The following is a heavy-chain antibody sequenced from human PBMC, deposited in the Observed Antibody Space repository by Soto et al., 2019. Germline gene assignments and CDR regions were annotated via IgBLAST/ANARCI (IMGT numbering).Heavy chain of an antibody. CDR2: IHSNGNT. CDR3: ARIWDLAFDI. D-gene: IGHD1-26*01. CDR1: GFTVSTNF. V-gene: IGHV3-66*01. J-gene: IGHJ3*02. Sequence: EVQLVESGGGLVQPGGSLRLSCAASGFTVSTNFMTWVRQAPGKGLEWVSVIHSNGNTYYADSVRGRFTISRDNSRNTLYLQINSLRAEDTAVYYCARIWDLAFDIWGQGTMVTVSS.